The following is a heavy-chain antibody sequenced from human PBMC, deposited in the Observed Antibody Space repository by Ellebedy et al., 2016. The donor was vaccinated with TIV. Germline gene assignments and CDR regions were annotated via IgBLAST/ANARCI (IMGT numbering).Heavy chain of an antibody. V-gene: IGHV3-23*01. CDR1: GFTFSNHA. J-gene: IGHJ3*01. Sequence: PGGSLRLSCEASGFTFSNHAMSWVRQAPGKGLEWVSAIRGSGGSTYYADSVKGRFTISRDNSKNTVYRQMNSLRADDTAVYYCARDLGSGWDLVYAFDAWGQGTMVTVSS. CDR3: ARDLGSGWDLVYAFDA. D-gene: IGHD6-19*01. CDR2: IRGSGGST.